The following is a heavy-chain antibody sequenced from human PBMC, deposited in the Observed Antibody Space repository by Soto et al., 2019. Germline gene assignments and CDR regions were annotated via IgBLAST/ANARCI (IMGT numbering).Heavy chain of an antibody. CDR2: ISFDSSEI. J-gene: IGHJ6*02. CDR1: GFTFSNNA. Sequence: PGGSLRLSCVGSGFTFSNNAMHWVRQAPGKGLEWVAFISFDSSEIHYADSVKGRFTISRDDSKNTLYLEMNSLKTEDTALYYCTTDSADIVGAPATYGMDVWGQGTTVTVSS. V-gene: IGHV3-30*07. D-gene: IGHD2-2*01. CDR3: TTDSADIVGAPATYGMDV.